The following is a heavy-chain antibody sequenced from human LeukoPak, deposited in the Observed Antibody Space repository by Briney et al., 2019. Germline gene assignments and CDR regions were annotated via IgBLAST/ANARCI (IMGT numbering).Heavy chain of an antibody. CDR2: IIPIFGTA. Sequence: SVKVSCKASGGTFSSYATSWVRQAPGQGLEWMGGIIPIFGTANYAQKFQGGVTITADESTSTAYMELSSLRSEDTAVYYCAYGDPFHYYGMDVWGKGTTVTVSS. CDR1: GGTFSSYA. CDR3: AYGDPFHYYGMDV. J-gene: IGHJ6*04. V-gene: IGHV1-69*13. D-gene: IGHD4-17*01.